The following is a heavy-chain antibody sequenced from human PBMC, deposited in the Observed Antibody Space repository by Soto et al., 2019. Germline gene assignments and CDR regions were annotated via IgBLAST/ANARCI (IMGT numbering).Heavy chain of an antibody. CDR2: ISYDGSNK. CDR3: AKPRGSDYGDYDVLYFDY. Sequence: PGGSLTLSCAASGFTFSSYGMHWVRQAPGKGLEWVAVISYDGSNKYYADSVKGRFTISRDNSKNTLYLQMNSLRAEDTAVYYCAKPRGSDYGDYDVLYFDYWGQGTLVTVSS. D-gene: IGHD4-17*01. J-gene: IGHJ4*02. V-gene: IGHV3-30*18. CDR1: GFTFSSYG.